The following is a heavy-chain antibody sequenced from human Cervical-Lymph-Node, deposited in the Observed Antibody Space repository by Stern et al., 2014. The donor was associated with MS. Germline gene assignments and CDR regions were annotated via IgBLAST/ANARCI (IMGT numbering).Heavy chain of an antibody. CDR1: GITFSHSA. J-gene: IGHJ5*02. D-gene: IGHD5-18*01. CDR3: ASERYTYYDDQRPPGGFDP. Sequence: QLVESGPEVKKPGTSVKVSCKASGITFSHSAIQWLRQARGQRPEWIGWVVGFNGDVKHAPRFQERVTITRDMSTSTVYMELRSLKSEDTAIYYCASERYTYYDDQRPPGGFDPWGQGTLVTVSS. CDR2: VVGFNGDV. V-gene: IGHV1-58*02.